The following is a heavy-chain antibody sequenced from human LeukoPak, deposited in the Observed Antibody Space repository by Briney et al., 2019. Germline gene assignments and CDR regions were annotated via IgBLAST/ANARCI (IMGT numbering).Heavy chain of an antibody. CDR3: ASSRLGYSSSHDY. J-gene: IGHJ4*02. Sequence: APVKVSCKASGYTFTGYYMHWVRQAPGQGLEWMGWINPNSGGANYAQKFQGRVTMTRDTSISTAYMELSRLRSDDTAVYYCASSRLGYSSSHDYWGQGTLVTVSS. V-gene: IGHV1-2*02. CDR1: GYTFTGYY. D-gene: IGHD6-13*01. CDR2: INPNSGGA.